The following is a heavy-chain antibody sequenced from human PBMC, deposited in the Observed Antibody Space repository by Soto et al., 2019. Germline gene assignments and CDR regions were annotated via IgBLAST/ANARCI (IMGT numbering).Heavy chain of an antibody. Sequence: QIQLVQSGTEVRKPGASAKVSCKASGYTFTNNDVCWVRQTPGQGLEWMGWISPYSGKTNYARKFPGRVTMTTDTSTSSAYMEVRSLTSDATAVYWWAREGLLLLPDFWGQGTLVTVSS. V-gene: IGHV1-18*01. J-gene: IGHJ4*02. CDR3: AREGLLLLPDF. CDR2: ISPYSGKT. CDR1: GYTFTNND. D-gene: IGHD3-22*01.